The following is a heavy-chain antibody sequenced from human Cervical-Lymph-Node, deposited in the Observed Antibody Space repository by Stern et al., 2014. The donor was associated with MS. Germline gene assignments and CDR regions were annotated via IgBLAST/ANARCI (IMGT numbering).Heavy chain of an antibody. CDR1: GGSISSGSYY. Sequence: QLQLQESGPGLVKPSQTLSLTCTVSGGSISSGSYYWSWIRQPAGKGLEWIGRIYTSGSTNYNPSLKSKVPKSEDTPKHLSPLKRGSVTAADTAVYYCARDSTVTRFDYWGQGTLVTVSS. J-gene: IGHJ4*02. CDR2: IYTSGST. V-gene: IGHV4-61*02. D-gene: IGHD4-17*01. CDR3: ARDSTVTRFDY.